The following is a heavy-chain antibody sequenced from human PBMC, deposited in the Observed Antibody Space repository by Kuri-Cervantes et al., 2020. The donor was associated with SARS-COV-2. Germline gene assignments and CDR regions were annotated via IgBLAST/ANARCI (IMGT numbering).Heavy chain of an antibody. CDR1: GYTFADYG. CDR3: ARDADDSSWNY. V-gene: IGHV1-18*04. CDR2: ISVYSGRS. D-gene: IGHD6-13*01. J-gene: IGHJ4*02. Sequence: ASVKVSCKASGYTFADYGINWVRQAPGQGLEWMGWISVYSGRSNVAQRFHGRVTLTTDTSANTAYMELGSLGLDDTAVYYCARDADDSSWNYWGPGTLVTVSS.